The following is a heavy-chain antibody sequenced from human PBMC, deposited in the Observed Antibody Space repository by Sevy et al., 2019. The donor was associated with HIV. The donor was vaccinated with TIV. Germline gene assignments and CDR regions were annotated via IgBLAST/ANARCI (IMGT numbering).Heavy chain of an antibody. CDR1: GDSVSSNSAA. D-gene: IGHD6-19*01. V-gene: IGHV6-1*01. CDR2: TYYRSKWYN. J-gene: IGHJ5*02. Sequence: SQTLSLTCAISGDSVSSNSAAWNWIRQSPSRGLEWLGSTYYRSKWYNEYAVSVKSRITINPDTSKNQFSLQLNSVTPEATAVYYCARDISSGWYNWFDPWGQGTLVTVSS. CDR3: ARDISSGWYNWFDP.